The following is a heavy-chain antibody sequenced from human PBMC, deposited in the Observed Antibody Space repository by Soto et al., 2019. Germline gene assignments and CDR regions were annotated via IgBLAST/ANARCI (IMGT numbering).Heavy chain of an antibody. V-gene: IGHV1-69*13. CDR2: IIPIFGTA. D-gene: IGHD5-18*01. CDR1: GGTFSSYA. CDR3: ARGNGFGSYGPWVFGY. J-gene: IGHJ4*02. Sequence: GASVKVSCKASGGTFSSYAISWVRQAPGQGLEWMGGIIPIFGTANYAQKFQGRVTITADESTSTAYMELSSLRSEDTAVYYCARGNGFGSYGPWVFGYWGQGTLVTVSS.